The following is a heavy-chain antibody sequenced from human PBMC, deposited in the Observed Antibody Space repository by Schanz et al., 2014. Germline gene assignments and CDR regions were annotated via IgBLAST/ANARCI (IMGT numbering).Heavy chain of an antibody. CDR1: GYTFTNYG. CDR3: ARGYYYDSSGHWVADY. D-gene: IGHD3-22*01. V-gene: IGHV1-18*01. Sequence: QVQLVQSGGEVKKPGASVKVSCKASGYTFTNYGINWVRQAPGQGLEWMGWITAYNGDTNYVQKLQGRVTMTTDTSTSTAYMELRSLRSDDTAVYYCARGYYYDSSGHWVADYWGQGTLVTVSA. J-gene: IGHJ4*02. CDR2: ITAYNGDT.